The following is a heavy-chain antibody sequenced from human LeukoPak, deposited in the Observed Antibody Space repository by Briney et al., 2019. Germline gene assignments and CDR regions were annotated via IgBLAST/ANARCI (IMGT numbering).Heavy chain of an antibody. CDR2: IYYSGST. CDR1: GGSISSSSYY. Sequence: SETLSLTCTVSGGSISSSSYYWGWIRQPPGKGLEWIGSIYYSGSTYYNPSLKSRVTISVDTSKNQFSLKLSSVTAADTAVYYCARPGGYSWIDAFDIWGQGTMVSVSS. V-gene: IGHV4-39*07. CDR3: ARPGGYSWIDAFDI. J-gene: IGHJ3*02. D-gene: IGHD5-12*01.